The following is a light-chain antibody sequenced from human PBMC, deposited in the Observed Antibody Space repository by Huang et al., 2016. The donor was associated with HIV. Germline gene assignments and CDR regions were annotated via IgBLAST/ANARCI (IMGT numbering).Light chain of an antibody. CDR1: QSVSSSY. J-gene: IGKJ1*01. V-gene: IGKV3-20*01. CDR3: QQYVSSPPA. CDR2: GAS. Sequence: EIVLTQSPGTLSLSPGERATLSCRASQSVSSSYLAWYQQNPGQAPRLLIYGASSRATVIPDRFSGSGSGTDLTLTISRLEPEDFAVYYCQQYVSSPPAFGQGTKVEIK.